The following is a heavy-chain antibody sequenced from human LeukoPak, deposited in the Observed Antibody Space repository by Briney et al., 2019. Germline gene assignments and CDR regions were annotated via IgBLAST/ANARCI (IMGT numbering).Heavy chain of an antibody. CDR2: IYYSETT. D-gene: IGHD3-22*01. CDR1: GGSVSSHY. CDR3: VREWRGGYYDSSGPNWFDP. V-gene: IGHV4-4*08. J-gene: IGHJ5*02. Sequence: PSETLSLTCTVSGGSVSSHYWSWIRQPPGKGLEWIGYIYYSETTNYNPSLKSRVTIGVDTSKNQFSLKLTAVTAADTAVYYCVREWRGGYYDSSGPNWFDPWGQGTLVTVSS.